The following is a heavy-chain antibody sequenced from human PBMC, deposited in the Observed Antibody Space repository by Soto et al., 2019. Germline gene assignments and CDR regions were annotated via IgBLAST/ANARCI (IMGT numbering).Heavy chain of an antibody. CDR2: ISSSGGAT. J-gene: IGHJ4*02. CDR3: ANDDSTGYNPTLDY. CDR1: GFTFSDYA. D-gene: IGHD3-22*01. Sequence: QTGGSLRLSCTASGFTFSDYAMNWVRQAPGKGLEWVSTISSSGGATYYADSVRGRFTISRDNSKNTLYLQMNSLRAEDTAVYYCANDDSTGYNPTLDYWGQGSLVTVSS. V-gene: IGHV3-23*01.